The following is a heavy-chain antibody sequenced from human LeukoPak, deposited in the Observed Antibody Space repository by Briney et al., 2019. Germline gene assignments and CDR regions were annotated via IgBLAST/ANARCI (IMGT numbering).Heavy chain of an antibody. V-gene: IGHV3-23*01. D-gene: IGHD6-13*01. J-gene: IGHJ3*02. Sequence: GGSLRLSCAASGFTFSSYAMSWVRQAPGKGLEWVSAISGSGGSTYYADSVKGRFTISRDNSKNTLYLQMNSLRAEDTAVYYCAKDWYSSSWYRGDAFDIWGQGTMVTVSS. CDR2: ISGSGGST. CDR1: GFTFSSYA. CDR3: AKDWYSSSWYRGDAFDI.